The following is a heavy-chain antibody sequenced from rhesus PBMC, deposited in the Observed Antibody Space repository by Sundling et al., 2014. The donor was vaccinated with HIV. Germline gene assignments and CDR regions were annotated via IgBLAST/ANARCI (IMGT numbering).Heavy chain of an antibody. J-gene: IGHJ5-1*01. CDR1: GGSLSGYY. CDR3: AIRRAVVSSGGFDV. D-gene: IGHD2-39*02. V-gene: IGHV4-165*01. Sequence: QEQVQESGPGLVKPSETLSLTCAVSGGSLSGYYWGWIRLPPGKGLEWIGEIGIHSGTTNYNPSLKSRVTISTDTSNNQFSLNLNSVTAADTAVYYCAIRRAVVSSGGFDVWGPGVFVTVSS. CDR2: IGIHSGTT.